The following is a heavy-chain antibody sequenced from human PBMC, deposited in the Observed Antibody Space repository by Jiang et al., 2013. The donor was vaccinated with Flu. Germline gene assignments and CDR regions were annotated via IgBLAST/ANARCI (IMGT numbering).Heavy chain of an antibody. Sequence: GAEVKKPGASVKVSCKASGYTFTSYYMHWVRQAPGQGLEWMGIINPSGGSTSYAQKFQGRVTMTRDTSTSTVYMELTSLRSDDTAVYYCARANLDWWFDPWGQGTLVTVSS. CDR3: ARANLDWWFDP. CDR2: INPSGGST. D-gene: IGHD2-21*01. CDR1: GYTFTSYY. V-gene: IGHV1-46*01. J-gene: IGHJ5*02.